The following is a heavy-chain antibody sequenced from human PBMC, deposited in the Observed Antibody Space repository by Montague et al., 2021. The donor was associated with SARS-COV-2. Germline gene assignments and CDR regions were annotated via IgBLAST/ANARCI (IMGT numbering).Heavy chain of an antibody. D-gene: IGHD3-10*01. Sequence: SETLSLTCTVSGGSINSYYWSWIRQPPGKGLEWIGYIYYSGSTNYSPSLKSRVTISVDTSKNQFSLKLSSVTAADTAVYYCAREGILWFGDLAPYYYGMDVWGQGTTVTVSS. V-gene: IGHV4-59*01. CDR1: GGSINSYY. J-gene: IGHJ6*02. CDR2: IYYSGST. CDR3: AREGILWFGDLAPYYYGMDV.